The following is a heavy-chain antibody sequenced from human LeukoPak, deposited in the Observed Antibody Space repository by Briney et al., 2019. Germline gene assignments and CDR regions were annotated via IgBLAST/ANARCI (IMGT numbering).Heavy chain of an antibody. J-gene: IGHJ4*02. D-gene: IGHD3-16*01. V-gene: IGHV4-34*01. CDR1: GGSFSGYN. Sequence: SETLSLTCAVYGGSFSGYNWSWIRQPPVKGLEWIGEINHSGSTNYNPSLKSRVTISVDTSKNQFSLKLSSVTAADTAVYYCARGGRGIMITFGYWGQGTLVTVSS. CDR2: INHSGST. CDR3: ARGGRGIMITFGY.